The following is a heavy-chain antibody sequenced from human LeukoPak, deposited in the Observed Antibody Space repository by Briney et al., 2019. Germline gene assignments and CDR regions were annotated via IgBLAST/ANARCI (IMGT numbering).Heavy chain of an antibody. Sequence: SETLSLTCTVSGGSISSSSYYWGWIRQPPGKGLEWIGSIYYSGSTYYNPSLKSRVTIYVDTSKNQFSLKLSSVTAADTAAYYCARHSGSGWLFDYWGQGTLVTVSS. CDR3: ARHSGSGWLFDY. J-gene: IGHJ4*02. CDR2: IYYSGST. V-gene: IGHV4-39*01. CDR1: GGSISSSSYY. D-gene: IGHD6-19*01.